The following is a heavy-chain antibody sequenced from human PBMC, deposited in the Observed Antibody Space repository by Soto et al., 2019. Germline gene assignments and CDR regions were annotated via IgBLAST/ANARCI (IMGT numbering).Heavy chain of an antibody. J-gene: IGHJ3*02. D-gene: IGHD4-17*01. CDR3: EKANSRRWRHYDAFDI. Sequence: EVQLVESGGGLVQPGRSLRLSCAASGFTFDDYAMHWVRQAPGKGLEWVSGISWNSGSIGYADSVKGRFTISRDNAKNSLYLQMNSLRDEDTALYYCEKANSRRWRHYDAFDIWGQGTMVTVSS. CDR1: GFTFDDYA. CDR2: ISWNSGSI. V-gene: IGHV3-9*01.